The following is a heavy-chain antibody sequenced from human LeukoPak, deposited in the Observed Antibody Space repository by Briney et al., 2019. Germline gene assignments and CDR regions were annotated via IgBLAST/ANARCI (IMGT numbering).Heavy chain of an antibody. Sequence: PSETLSLTCIVSGGSISSYYWSWIRQPPGKGLEWIGYIYYSGSTNYNPSLKSRVTISVDTSKNQFSLKLSSVTAADTAVYYCARHWGPVYGPFLGNYYYYGMDVWGQGTTVTVSS. V-gene: IGHV4-59*08. CDR2: IYYSGST. D-gene: IGHD7-27*01. CDR1: GGSISSYY. CDR3: ARHWGPVYGPFLGNYYYYGMDV. J-gene: IGHJ6*02.